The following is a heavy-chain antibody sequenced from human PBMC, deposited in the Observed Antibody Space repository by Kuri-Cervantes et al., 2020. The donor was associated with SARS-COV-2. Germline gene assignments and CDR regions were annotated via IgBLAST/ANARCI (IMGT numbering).Heavy chain of an antibody. CDR2: IDWDDDK. CDR1: GFSLNTNGNR. V-gene: IGHV2-70*04. CDR3: ARMGDGYDFEY. J-gene: IGHJ4*02. D-gene: IGHD5-24*01. Sequence: SGPTLVKPTETLTVTCTFSGFSLNTNGNRVSWIRQTPGKALEWLARIDWDDDKFYSTSLKSRLIISKDTSKNQVVLTLTNVDPGEKGTYYCARMGDGYDFEYWGQGTVVTVSS.